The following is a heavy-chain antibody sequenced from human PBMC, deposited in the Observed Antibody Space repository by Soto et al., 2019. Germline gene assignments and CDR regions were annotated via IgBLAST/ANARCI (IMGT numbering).Heavy chain of an antibody. CDR3: ARVHVMVVAGSTFDY. V-gene: IGHV4-38-2*01. CDR2: IYHGGTT. CDR1: GYSLSSGSY. Sequence: SETLSLTCAVSGYSLSSGSYWGWIRQPPGKGPEWIASIYHGGTTFYNPSLKSRVTLPVDTSKNHYSLKLRSVTAADTAVYYCARVHVMVVAGSTFDYWGPGILVTVSS. D-gene: IGHD6-19*01. J-gene: IGHJ4*01.